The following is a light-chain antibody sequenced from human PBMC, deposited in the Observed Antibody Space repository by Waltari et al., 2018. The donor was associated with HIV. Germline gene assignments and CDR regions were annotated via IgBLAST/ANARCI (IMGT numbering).Light chain of an antibody. CDR1: SSDVGGYNY. CDR2: DDN. Sequence: QSALTQPRSVSGSPGQSVTISCTGTSSDVGGYNYVSWYQQHPGKAPKRMICDDNKRPSGVPDRFSGSKSGNTASLTISGLQAEDEADYYCCSYAGSYGYVFGTGTKVTVL. V-gene: IGLV2-11*01. CDR3: CSYAGSYGYV. J-gene: IGLJ1*01.